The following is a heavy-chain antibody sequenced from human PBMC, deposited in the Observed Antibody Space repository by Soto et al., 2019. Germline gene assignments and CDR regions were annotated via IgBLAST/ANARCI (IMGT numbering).Heavy chain of an antibody. V-gene: IGHV3-23*01. J-gene: IGHJ5*02. CDR3: AKDRSSSWHLWDWFDP. CDR2: ISGSGGST. Sequence: HPGGSLRLSWAAAGFTFSSYAMIWVRQAPGKGLEWVSAISGSGGSTYYADSVKGRFTISRDNSKNKLYLQMNSLRDEDTAVYYCAKDRSSSWHLWDWFDPWGQGTLVTVSS. D-gene: IGHD6-13*01. CDR1: GFTFSSYA.